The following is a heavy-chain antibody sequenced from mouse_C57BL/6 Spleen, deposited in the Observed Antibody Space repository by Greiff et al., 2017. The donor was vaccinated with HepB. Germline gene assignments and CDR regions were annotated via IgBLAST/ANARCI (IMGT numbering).Heavy chain of an antibody. Sequence: VQLQQSGPELVKPGDSVKISCKASGYSFTGYFMNWVMQSHGKSLEWIGRINPYNGDTFYNQKFKGKATLTVDKSSSTAHMELRSLTSEDSAVYYCARGRYYAPFDYWGQGTTLTVSS. J-gene: IGHJ2*01. V-gene: IGHV1-20*01. CDR2: INPYNGDT. CDR1: GYSFTGYF. D-gene: IGHD1-1*01. CDR3: ARGRYYAPFDY.